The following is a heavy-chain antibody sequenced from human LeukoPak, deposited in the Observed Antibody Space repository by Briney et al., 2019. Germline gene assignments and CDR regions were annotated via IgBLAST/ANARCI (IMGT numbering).Heavy chain of an antibody. CDR1: GFTFSSYG. CDR2: IRFDGSNK. Sequence: PGGSLRLSCTASGFTFSSYGTHWVRQAPGKGLEWVAFIRFDGSNKYYADSVKGRFSISRDNSKNTLYLQMDSLRAEDTAVYYCAKEWNANILGVDLDYWGQGTLVTVSS. CDR3: AKEWNANILGVDLDY. D-gene: IGHD1-26*01. J-gene: IGHJ4*02. V-gene: IGHV3-30*02.